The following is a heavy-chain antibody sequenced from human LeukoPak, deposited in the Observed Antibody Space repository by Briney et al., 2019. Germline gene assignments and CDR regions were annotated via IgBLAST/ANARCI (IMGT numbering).Heavy chain of an antibody. Sequence: GGSLRLSCAASGFTFSSYAMSWVRQAPGKGLEWVANIKQDGSEKYYVDSVKGRFTISRDNAKNSLYLQMNSLRAEDTAVYYCARDGGSSWPGGFDYWGQGTLVTVSS. D-gene: IGHD6-13*01. J-gene: IGHJ4*02. V-gene: IGHV3-7*01. CDR2: IKQDGSEK. CDR1: GFTFSSYA. CDR3: ARDGGSSWPGGFDY.